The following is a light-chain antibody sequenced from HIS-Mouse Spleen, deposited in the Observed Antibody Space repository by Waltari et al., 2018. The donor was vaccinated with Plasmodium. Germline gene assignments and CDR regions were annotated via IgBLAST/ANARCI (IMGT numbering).Light chain of an antibody. CDR2: DNN. V-gene: IGLV1-51*01. CDR3: GTWDSSLSAGVV. CDR1: RSNLGNNY. J-gene: IGLJ2*01. Sequence: SVLPQPPSVSAAPGQKVTLPCSGRRSNLGNNYVSWYQQLPGTAPKLLIYDNNKRPSGIPDRFSGSKSGTSATLGITGLQTGDEADYYCGTWDSSLSAGVVFGGGTKLTVL.